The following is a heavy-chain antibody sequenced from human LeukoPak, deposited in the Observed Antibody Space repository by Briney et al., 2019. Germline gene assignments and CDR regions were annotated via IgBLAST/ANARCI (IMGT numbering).Heavy chain of an antibody. D-gene: IGHD2-15*01. CDR2: INHSGST. V-gene: IGHV4-34*01. CDR1: GGSFSGYY. CDR3: ATVVVPGWFDP. Sequence: SETLSLTCAVYGGSFSGYYWSWIRQPPGKGLEWIGEINHSGSTNYNPSLKSRVTISVDTSKNQFSLKLSSVTAADTAVYYCATVVVPGWFDPWGQGNLVTVSS. J-gene: IGHJ5*02.